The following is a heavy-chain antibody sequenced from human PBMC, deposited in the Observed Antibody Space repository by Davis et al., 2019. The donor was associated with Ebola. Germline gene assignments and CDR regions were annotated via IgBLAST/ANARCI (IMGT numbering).Heavy chain of an antibody. V-gene: IGHV3-43*01. Sequence: GGSLRLSCATSGFTSDENNMHWVRQAPGKGLEWLSLIRWDGMTDYADPVKGRFTISRDNSKTSLYLQMSSLRTEDTAVYYCAKDDLVQQFRYMDHWGQGTLVTVSS. CDR1: GFTSDENN. D-gene: IGHD3-10*01. CDR2: IRWDGMT. J-gene: IGHJ4*02. CDR3: AKDDLVQQFRYMDH.